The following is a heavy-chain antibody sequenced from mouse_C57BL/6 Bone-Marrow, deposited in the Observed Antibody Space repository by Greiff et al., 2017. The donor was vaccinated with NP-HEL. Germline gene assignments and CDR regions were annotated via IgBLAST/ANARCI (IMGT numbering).Heavy chain of an antibody. CDR3: AREEDYGSSYGFAY. Sequence: QVQLQQSGAELARPGASVKLSCKASGYTFTSYGISWVKQRTGQGLEWIGEIYPRSGNTYYNEKFKGKATLTADKSSSTAYMELRSLTSEDSAVYFCAREEDYGSSYGFAYWGQGTLVTVSA. D-gene: IGHD1-1*01. V-gene: IGHV1-81*01. J-gene: IGHJ3*01. CDR2: IYPRSGNT. CDR1: GYTFTSYG.